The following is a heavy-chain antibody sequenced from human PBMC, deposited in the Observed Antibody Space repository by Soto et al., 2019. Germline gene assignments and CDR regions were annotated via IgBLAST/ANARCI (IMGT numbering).Heavy chain of an antibody. V-gene: IGHV1-69*01. CDR3: ASHTSSSEDYYYGMDV. CDR1: GGTFSSNA. CDR2: IIPVIGTP. D-gene: IGHD6-6*01. J-gene: IGHJ6*02. Sequence: VQLVQSGAEVKKPGSSVKVSSKASGGTFSSNAISWVRQAPGQGLEWMGGIIPVIGTPNYAQKLQGRVTITADESTGTAYMELNSLRSEDTAVYYCASHTSSSEDYYYGMDVWGQGTTVTVSS.